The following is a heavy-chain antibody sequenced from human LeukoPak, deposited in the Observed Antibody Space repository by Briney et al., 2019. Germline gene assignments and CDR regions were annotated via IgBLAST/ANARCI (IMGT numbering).Heavy chain of an antibody. CDR1: GGSISSGAYY. V-gene: IGHV4-61*02. Sequence: PSETLSLTCTVSGGSISSGAYYWSWIRQPAGKGLEWIGRVYISGSINYNPSLKSRVTMSVDTSKNQFSLKLSSVTAADTAVYYCARLPQSRKVDYWGQGTLVTVSS. CDR2: VYISGSI. J-gene: IGHJ4*02. CDR3: ARLPQSRKVDY.